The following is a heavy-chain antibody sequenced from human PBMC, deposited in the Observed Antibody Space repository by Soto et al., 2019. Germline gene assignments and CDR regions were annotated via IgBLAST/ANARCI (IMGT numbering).Heavy chain of an antibody. V-gene: IGHV3-30*18. CDR1: GFTSSAYG. CDR2: ISNDGNNK. Sequence: PGGSLRLSCAASGFTSSAYGMHWVRQAPGKGLERVAVISNDGNNKYHADSVKGRFTISRDNSKNTLYLQMNSLRAEDTAVYYCAKDSGRGSADYYFDYWGRGTLVTSPQ. J-gene: IGHJ4*02. D-gene: IGHD3-10*01. CDR3: AKDSGRGSADYYFDY.